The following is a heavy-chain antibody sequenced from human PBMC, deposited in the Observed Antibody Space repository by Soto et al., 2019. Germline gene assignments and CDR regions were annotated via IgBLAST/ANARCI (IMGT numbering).Heavy chain of an antibody. Sequence: SVKVSCKASVGTFSSYAISWVRQAPGQGLEWMGGIIPIFGTANYAQKFQGRVTITADESTSTAYMELSSLRSEDTAVYYCARDERGITMVRGVKNPYYYYGMDVWGQGTTVTVSS. V-gene: IGHV1-69*13. CDR2: IIPIFGTA. D-gene: IGHD3-10*01. CDR3: ARDERGITMVRGVKNPYYYYGMDV. J-gene: IGHJ6*02. CDR1: VGTFSSYA.